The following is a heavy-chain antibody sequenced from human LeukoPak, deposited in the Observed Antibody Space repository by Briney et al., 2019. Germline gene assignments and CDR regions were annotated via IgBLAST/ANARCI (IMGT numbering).Heavy chain of an antibody. CDR2: INHSGST. D-gene: IGHD6-13*01. Sequence: SETLSLTCAVHGGSFSGYYWSWIRQPLGKGLEWIGEINHSGSTNYNPSLKSRVTISVDTSKNQFSLKLSSVTAADTAVYYCARSKSWRPPSDAFDIWGQGTMVTVSS. J-gene: IGHJ3*02. V-gene: IGHV4-34*01. CDR1: GGSFSGYY. CDR3: ARSKSWRPPSDAFDI.